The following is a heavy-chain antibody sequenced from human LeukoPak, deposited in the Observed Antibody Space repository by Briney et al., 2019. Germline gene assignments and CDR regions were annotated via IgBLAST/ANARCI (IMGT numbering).Heavy chain of an antibody. Sequence: ASVKVSCKASGYTFTGYYMHWVRQAPGQGLEWMGWINPNSGGTNYAQKFQGRVTMTRDTSISTAYMELSRLRSDDTAVYYCARGPVSLYYYDSSGYGDYWGQGTLVTVSS. CDR3: ARGPVSLYYYDSSGYGDY. CDR2: INPNSGGT. J-gene: IGHJ4*02. V-gene: IGHV1-2*02. CDR1: GYTFTGYY. D-gene: IGHD3-22*01.